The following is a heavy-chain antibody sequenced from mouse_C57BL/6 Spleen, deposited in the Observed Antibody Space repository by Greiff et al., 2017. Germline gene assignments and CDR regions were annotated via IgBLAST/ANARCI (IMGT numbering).Heavy chain of an antibody. V-gene: IGHV1-72*01. CDR3: ARRPRDGYYENYFDY. CDR1: GYTFTSYW. CDR2: IDPNSGGT. D-gene: IGHD2-3*01. Sequence: QVQLQQPGAELVKPGASVKLSCKASGYTFTSYWMHWVKQRPGRGLEWIGRIDPNSGGTKYNEKFKSKATLTVDKPSSTAYMQLSSLTSEDSAVYDRARRPRDGYYENYFDYWGQGTTLTVSS. J-gene: IGHJ2*01.